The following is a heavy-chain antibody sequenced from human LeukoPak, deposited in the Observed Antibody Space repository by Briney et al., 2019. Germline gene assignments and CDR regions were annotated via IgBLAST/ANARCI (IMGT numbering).Heavy chain of an antibody. CDR3: ARALGPRLYYYDSSGYYYFDY. CDR2: IYSGGST. V-gene: IGHV3-66*01. CDR1: GFTVSSNY. Sequence: GGSLRLSCAASGFTVSSNYMSWVRQAPGKGLEWVSVIYSGGSTYYADSVKGRFTISRDNSKNTLYLQMGSLRAEDMAVYYCARALGPRLYYYDSSGYYYFDYWGQGTLVTVSS. J-gene: IGHJ4*02. D-gene: IGHD3-22*01.